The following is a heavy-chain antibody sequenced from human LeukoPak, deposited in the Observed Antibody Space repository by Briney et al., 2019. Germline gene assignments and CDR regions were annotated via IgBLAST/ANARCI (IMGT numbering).Heavy chain of an antibody. CDR3: ARDKMATIRSKFDDY. CDR2: IIPIFGTA. CDR1: GGTFSSYA. D-gene: IGHD5-24*01. V-gene: IGHV1-69*01. J-gene: IGHJ4*02. Sequence: SVNVSCKASGGTFSSYAISWVRQAPGQGLEWMGGIIPIFGTANYAQKFQGRVTITADESTSTAYMELSSLRSEDTAVYYCARDKMATIRSKFDDYWGQGTLVTVSS.